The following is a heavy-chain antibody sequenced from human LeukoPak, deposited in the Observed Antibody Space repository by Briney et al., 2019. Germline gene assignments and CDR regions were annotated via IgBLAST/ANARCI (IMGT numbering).Heavy chain of an antibody. CDR3: ARHDGGWYRSDY. Sequence: GASVKVSCKADGYTFTNFGITWVRQAPGQGLEWMGWISGYNGKTLYAQKFQGRVTMITDTSTSTAYMEVRSLRSDDTAMYYCARHDGGWYRSDYWGQGTLVTVSS. CDR2: ISGYNGKT. D-gene: IGHD6-19*01. J-gene: IGHJ4*02. V-gene: IGHV1-18*01. CDR1: GYTFTNFG.